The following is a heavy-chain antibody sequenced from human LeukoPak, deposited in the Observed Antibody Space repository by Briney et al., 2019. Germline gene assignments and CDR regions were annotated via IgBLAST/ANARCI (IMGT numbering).Heavy chain of an antibody. V-gene: IGHV3-7*01. CDR3: AREDYDSSGYYFGGKGAFDI. Sequence: GGSLRLSCEASGFTLSTYTMNWVRQAPGKGLEWVANIKQDGSGKYYVDSVKGRFTISRDNAKNSLYLQMNSLRAEDTAVYYCAREDYDSSGYYFGGKGAFDIWGQGTMVIVSS. CDR1: GFTLSTYT. CDR2: IKQDGSGK. D-gene: IGHD3-22*01. J-gene: IGHJ3*02.